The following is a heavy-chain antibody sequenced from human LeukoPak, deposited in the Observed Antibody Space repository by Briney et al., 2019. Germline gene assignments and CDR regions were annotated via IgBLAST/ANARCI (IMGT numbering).Heavy chain of an antibody. CDR2: ISAYNGNT. J-gene: IGHJ4*02. D-gene: IGHD6-19*01. V-gene: IGHV1-18*01. Sequence: ASVKVSCKASGGTFSSYAISWVRQAPGQGLEWMGWISAYNGNTNYVQKFQDRVSVTTDTSTRTAYMELRSLRSDDTAMFYCVRDGIAVAGTFDYWGQGTLVTVSS. CDR3: VRDGIAVAGTFDY. CDR1: GGTFSSYA.